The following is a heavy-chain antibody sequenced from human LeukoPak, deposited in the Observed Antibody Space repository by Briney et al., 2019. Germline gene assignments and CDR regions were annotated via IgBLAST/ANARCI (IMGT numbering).Heavy chain of an antibody. CDR1: GGTFSSYD. CDR3: AGGRTDIVVVPATLRNYYFDY. Sequence: SVKVSCKASGGTFSSYDISWVRQAPGQGLEWMGGIMPMFGKADYAQRFQGRVTTTADKATSTAYMELSSLRSEDTAVYYCAGGRTDIVVVPATLRNYYFDYWGQGTLVTVSS. J-gene: IGHJ4*02. D-gene: IGHD2-2*01. V-gene: IGHV1-69*06. CDR2: IMPMFGKA.